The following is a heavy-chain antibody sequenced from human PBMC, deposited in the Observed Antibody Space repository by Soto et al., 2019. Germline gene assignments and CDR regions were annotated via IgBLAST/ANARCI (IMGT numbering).Heavy chain of an antibody. CDR3: ASQLDYYDSSGCFDY. CDR2: ISGSGGST. V-gene: IGHV3-23*01. D-gene: IGHD3-22*01. CDR1: GFTFSSYA. Sequence: GGSLRLSCAASGFTFSSYAMSWVRQAPGKGLEWVSAISGSGGSTYYADSVKGRFTISRDNSKNTLYLQMNSLRAEDTAVYYCASQLDYYDSSGCFDYWGQGTLVTVSS. J-gene: IGHJ4*02.